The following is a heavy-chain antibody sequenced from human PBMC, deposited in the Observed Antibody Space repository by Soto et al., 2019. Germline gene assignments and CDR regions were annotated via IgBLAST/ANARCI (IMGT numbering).Heavy chain of an antibody. Sequence: LSLTCAASGFTFSDYYMSWIRQAPGKGLEWVSYISSSGSTIYYADSVKGRFTISRDNAKNSLYLQMNSLRAEDTAVYYCARVAFDITMVRGVSSYYFDYWGQGTLVTVSS. D-gene: IGHD3-10*01. CDR1: GFTFSDYY. CDR2: ISSSGSTI. V-gene: IGHV3-11*01. CDR3: ARVAFDITMVRGVSSYYFDY. J-gene: IGHJ4*02.